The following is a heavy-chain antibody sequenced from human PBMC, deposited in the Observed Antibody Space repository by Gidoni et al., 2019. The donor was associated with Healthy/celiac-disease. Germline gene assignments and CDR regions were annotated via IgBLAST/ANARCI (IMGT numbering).Heavy chain of an antibody. CDR3: ARGYYGSGSYTSRKYNWFDP. CDR2: ISSSSSYI. CDR1: GFTFSSYS. Sequence: EVQLVESGGGLVKPGGSLRLSCAASGFTFSSYSMTWVRQAPGKGLEWVSSISSSSSYIYYADSVKGRFTISRDNAKNSLYLQMNSLRAEDTAVYYCARGYYGSGSYTSRKYNWFDPWGQGTLVTVSS. J-gene: IGHJ5*02. V-gene: IGHV3-21*01. D-gene: IGHD3-10*01.